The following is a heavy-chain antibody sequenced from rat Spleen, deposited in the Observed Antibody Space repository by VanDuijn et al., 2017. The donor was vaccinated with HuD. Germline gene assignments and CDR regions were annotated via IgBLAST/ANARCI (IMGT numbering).Heavy chain of an antibody. CDR3: ARLGTEAIGNWFSY. J-gene: IGHJ3*01. D-gene: IGHD1-11*01. CDR2: ISYDGRNP. Sequence: EVQLVESDGGLVQPGRSLKLSCAASGFTFSDYYMAWVRQAPTKGLEWVATISYDGRNPYYRDSVKGRFTISRDNVENTLFLQMDSLRSEDTATYYCARLGTEAIGNWFSYWGQGTLVTVSS. V-gene: IGHV5-29*01. CDR1: GFTFSDYY.